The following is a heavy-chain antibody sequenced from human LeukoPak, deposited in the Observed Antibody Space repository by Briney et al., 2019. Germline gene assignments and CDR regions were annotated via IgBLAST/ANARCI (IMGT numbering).Heavy chain of an antibody. CDR3: ARPVLRYFDWLDFFDY. Sequence: PGGSLRLSCAASGFTFSSYWMSWVRQAPGKGLEWVANIKQDGSEKYYVESVKDRFTISRENAKNSLYLQMNSLRAEDTAVYYCARPVLRYFDWLDFFDYWGQGTLVTVSS. CDR2: IKQDGSEK. V-gene: IGHV3-7*01. D-gene: IGHD3-9*01. CDR1: GFTFSSYW. J-gene: IGHJ4*02.